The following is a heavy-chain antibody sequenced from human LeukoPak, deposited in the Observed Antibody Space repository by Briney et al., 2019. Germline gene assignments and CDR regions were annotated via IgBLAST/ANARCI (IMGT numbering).Heavy chain of an antibody. CDR2: VSYDGRDK. CDR1: GFTFSSYG. Sequence: GRSLRLSCAASGFTFSSYGMHWVRQAPGKGLEWVAVVSYDGRDKQYADSVKGRFSVSRDNPKNTLYLQMNSLRTEDTALYYCTKEVKGLSVMQDWSQGTLVTVSS. CDR3: TKEVKGLSVMQD. J-gene: IGHJ4*02. D-gene: IGHD6-19*01. V-gene: IGHV3-30*18.